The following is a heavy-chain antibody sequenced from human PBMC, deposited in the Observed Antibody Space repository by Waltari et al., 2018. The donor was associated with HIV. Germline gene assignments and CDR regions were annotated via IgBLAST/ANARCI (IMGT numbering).Heavy chain of an antibody. CDR1: GYSFTSYW. CDR3: ARRGDYVWGSYRYIHYGMDV. J-gene: IGHJ6*02. CDR2: AYPGDSDT. Sequence: EVQLVQSGAEVKKPGESLKISCKGSGYSFTSYWIGWVRQMPGKGLEWMGIAYPGDSDTRNGPSFQGQVTISADKSISTAYLQGSSRKASDTAMYYCARRGDYVWGSYRYIHYGMDVWGQGTTVTVSS. D-gene: IGHD3-16*02. V-gene: IGHV5-51*01.